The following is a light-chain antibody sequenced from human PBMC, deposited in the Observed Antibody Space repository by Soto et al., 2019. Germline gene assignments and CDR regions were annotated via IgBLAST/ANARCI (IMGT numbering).Light chain of an antibody. J-gene: IGKJ4*01. V-gene: IGKV3-15*01. CDR2: GAS. CDR1: QRVSSN. Sequence: EIVMTQSPATLSVSPGERATLSCRASQRVSSNLAWYQQKPGQAPRLLIYGASTRATGIPARFSGGGSGTEFTLTISRLEPEDFAVYYCQQYDNWPVTFGGGTKVDIK. CDR3: QQYDNWPVT.